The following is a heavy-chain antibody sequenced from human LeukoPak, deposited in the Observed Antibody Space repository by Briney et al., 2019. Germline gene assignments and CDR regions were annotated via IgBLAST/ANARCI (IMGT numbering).Heavy chain of an antibody. J-gene: IGHJ6*03. CDR3: ARGVEAAAVDYYYYKDV. V-gene: IGHV4-34*01. CDR1: GGSFSGYY. CDR2: INHSGST. Sequence: PSETLSLTCAVYGGSFSGYYWSWIRQPPGKGLEWIGEINHSGSTNYNPSLKSRVTISVDTSKNQFSLKLSSVTAADTAVYYCARGVEAAAVDYYYYKDVWGKGTTVTVSS. D-gene: IGHD6-13*01.